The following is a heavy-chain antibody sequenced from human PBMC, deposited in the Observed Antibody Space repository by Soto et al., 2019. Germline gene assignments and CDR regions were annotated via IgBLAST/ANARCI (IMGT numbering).Heavy chain of an antibody. Sequence: ASVKVSCKASGYTFTGYYMHWVRQAPGQGLEWMGWINPNSGGTNYAQKFQGWVTMTRDTSISTAYMELSRLRSDDTAVYYCAREHVNYDSSGDFDYWGQGTLVTVS. V-gene: IGHV1-2*04. CDR3: AREHVNYDSSGDFDY. J-gene: IGHJ4*02. D-gene: IGHD3-22*01. CDR1: GYTFTGYY. CDR2: INPNSGGT.